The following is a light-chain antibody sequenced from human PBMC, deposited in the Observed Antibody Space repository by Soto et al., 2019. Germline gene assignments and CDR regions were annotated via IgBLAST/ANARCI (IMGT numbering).Light chain of an antibody. CDR2: DAS. Sequence: DIQMTQSPSSLSASVGDRVTITCQASQDISNYLNWYQQKLGKAPKLLIYDASNLETGVPSRFSGSGSETDFTFTISSLQPEDVATYYCQQYENLPLTFGGGTKVEIK. V-gene: IGKV1-33*01. CDR1: QDISNY. CDR3: QQYENLPLT. J-gene: IGKJ4*01.